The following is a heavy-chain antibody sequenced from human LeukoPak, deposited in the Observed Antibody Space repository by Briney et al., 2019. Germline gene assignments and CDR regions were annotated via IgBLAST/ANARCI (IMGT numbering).Heavy chain of an antibody. CDR3: ARDQTVRSWYFDS. D-gene: IGHD6-13*01. CDR1: GDSILGGHW. Sequence: SETLSLTYAVSGDSILGGHWWSGVRQPPGKGLEWIGEIFHSGSTDYNPSLKSRVTISVDKSKNGFSLNLRFVTAADTAVYYCARDQTVRSWYFDSWGQGILVTVSS. J-gene: IGHJ4*02. CDR2: IFHSGST. V-gene: IGHV4-4*02.